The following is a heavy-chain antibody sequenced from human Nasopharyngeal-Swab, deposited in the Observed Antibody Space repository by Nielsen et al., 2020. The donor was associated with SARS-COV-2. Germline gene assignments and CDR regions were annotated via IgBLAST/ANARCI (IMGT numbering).Heavy chain of an antibody. Sequence: ASVKVSCKASGYTFTGYYMHWVRQAPGQGLEWMGRINPNSGGTNYAQKFQGRVTMTRDTSISTAYMELSRLRSGDTAVYYCARVGELLGYYFDYWGQGTLVTVPS. CDR1: GYTFTGYY. CDR2: INPNSGGT. J-gene: IGHJ4*02. V-gene: IGHV1-2*06. D-gene: IGHD1-26*01. CDR3: ARVGELLGYYFDY.